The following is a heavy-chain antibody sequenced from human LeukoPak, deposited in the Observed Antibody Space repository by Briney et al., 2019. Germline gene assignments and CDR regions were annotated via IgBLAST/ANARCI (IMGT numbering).Heavy chain of an antibody. CDR2: ISSSSSYI. CDR3: AKDHLGYYYMDV. Sequence: PGGSLRLSCAASGFTFSSYRMNWVRQAPGKGLEWVSSISSSSSYIYYADSVKGRFTISRDNAKNSLFLHMNSLRAEDTAVYYCAKDHLGYYYMDVWGKGTTVTVSS. CDR1: GFTFSSYR. D-gene: IGHD7-27*01. J-gene: IGHJ6*03. V-gene: IGHV3-21*04.